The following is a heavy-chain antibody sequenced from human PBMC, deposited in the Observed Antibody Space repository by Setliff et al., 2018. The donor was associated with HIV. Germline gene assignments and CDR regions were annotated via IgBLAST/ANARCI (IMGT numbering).Heavy chain of an antibody. CDR2: ITASGGA. D-gene: IGHD3-3*01. CDR1: GGSIWSGSYY. Sequence: SETLSLTCTVSGGSIWSGSYYWTWIRQPAGKGLEWIGHITASGGATYNPSVKSRVPISLGSPSSEFSLRLTSVSAADTAVYYCARAVVFASGNFWFDPWGPGALVTVSS. CDR3: ARAVVFASGNFWFDP. J-gene: IGHJ5*02. V-gene: IGHV4-61*09.